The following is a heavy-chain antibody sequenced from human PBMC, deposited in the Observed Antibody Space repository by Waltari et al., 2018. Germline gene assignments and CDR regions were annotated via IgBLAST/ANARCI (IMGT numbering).Heavy chain of an antibody. Sequence: EVQLLESGGGLVQPGGSLRLSCAASGFTFSSYAMSWVRQAPGKGLEWVSVIYSGVSTYYADSVKVRFTISRDNSKNTLYLQMNSLRAEDTAVYYCAKGGNWNWFDPWGQGTLVTVSS. CDR2: IYSGVST. V-gene: IGHV3-23*03. J-gene: IGHJ5*02. D-gene: IGHD1-1*01. CDR3: AKGGNWNWFDP. CDR1: GFTFSSYA.